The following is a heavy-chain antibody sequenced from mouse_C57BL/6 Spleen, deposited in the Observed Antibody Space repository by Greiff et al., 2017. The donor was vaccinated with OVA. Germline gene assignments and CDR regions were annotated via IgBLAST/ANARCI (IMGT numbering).Heavy chain of an antibody. D-gene: IGHD1-1*01. J-gene: IGHJ2*01. CDR2: INPSSGYT. V-gene: IGHV1-7*01. CDR3: GGGSRNKYFYS. Sequence: VQLQQSGAELAKPGASVKLSCKASGYTFTSYWMHWVKQRPGQGLEWIGYINPSSGYTKYNQKFKDKATLTADKSSSTAYMQLSSLTYEDSAVYYWGGGSRNKYFYSGGQGTPLTVPS. CDR1: GYTFTSYW.